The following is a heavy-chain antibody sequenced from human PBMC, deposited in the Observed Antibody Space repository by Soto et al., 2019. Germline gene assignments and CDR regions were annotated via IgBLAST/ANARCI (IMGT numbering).Heavy chain of an antibody. CDR1: GFTVSTYG. D-gene: IGHD2-8*02. CDR3: TGEVASGY. J-gene: IGHJ4*02. V-gene: IGHV3-30*03. Sequence: QVQLVESGGGVVQPGRSLRLSCAVSGFTVSTYGMHWVRQAPGKGPEWVAVISRDGGTKFYADSVKGRFTISRDNSRNTLFLEMNSLTGDDMAVYYCTGEVASGYWGQGTLVTVSS. CDR2: ISRDGGTK.